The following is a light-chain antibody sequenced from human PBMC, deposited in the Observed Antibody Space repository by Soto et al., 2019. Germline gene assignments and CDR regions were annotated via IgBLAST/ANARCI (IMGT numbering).Light chain of an antibody. Sequence: EIVLTQSPGTLSLSPGERATLSCRASQSVSSSYLAWYRQRPGQAPRLLIYGATIRATGIQDRFSGSGSGTDFTLTISRLEPEDFAVYYCQQFGSSPSFGPGTTVDI. CDR2: GAT. CDR3: QQFGSSPS. V-gene: IGKV3-20*01. J-gene: IGKJ3*01. CDR1: QSVSSSY.